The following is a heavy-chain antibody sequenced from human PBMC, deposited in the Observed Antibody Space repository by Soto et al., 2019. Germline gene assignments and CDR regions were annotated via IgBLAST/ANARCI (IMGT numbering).Heavy chain of an antibody. D-gene: IGHD3-22*01. CDR1: GFTISTSGVG. Sequence: QITLKESGPTLVKPTQTLTLTCTFSGFTISTSGVGVGWIRQPPGKALEWLAVIYWDDDKRYSPSLMRRLTXTXDXXKNRVVLTMTNMDPVDTATYHCACFSRGYYRGFDYWGQGTLVTVSS. CDR2: IYWDDDK. CDR3: ACFSRGYYRGFDY. V-gene: IGHV2-5*02. J-gene: IGHJ4*02.